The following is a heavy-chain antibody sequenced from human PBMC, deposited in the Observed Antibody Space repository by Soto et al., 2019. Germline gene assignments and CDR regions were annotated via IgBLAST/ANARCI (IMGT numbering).Heavy chain of an antibody. CDR3: AKGRTATTTRADY. CDR2: ITAGGNT. V-gene: IGHV3-23*01. Sequence: EVQLLESGGGLVQPGGSLRLSCAASAFTFSDYAMNWVRQAPGKGLEWVSEITAGGNTYYADSVKGRFTISRDNSKNTLYLQMNSLRAEDTAVYYCAKGRTATTTRADYWGQGILVTVSS. CDR1: AFTFSDYA. D-gene: IGHD1-1*01. J-gene: IGHJ4*02.